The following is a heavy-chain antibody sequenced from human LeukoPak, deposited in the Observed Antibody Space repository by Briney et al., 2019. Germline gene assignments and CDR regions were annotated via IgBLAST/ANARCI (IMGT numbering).Heavy chain of an antibody. CDR3: ASLGYCSSTSCYQYDY. CDR2: ISWNSGSI. D-gene: IGHD2-2*01. J-gene: IGHJ4*02. Sequence: PGRSLRLSCAASGFTFDDYAMHWVRQAPGKGLEWVSGISWNSGSIGYADSVKGRFTISRDNAKNSLYLQMNSLRSEDTAVYYCASLGYCSSTSCYQYDYWGQGTLVTVSS. CDR1: GFTFDDYA. V-gene: IGHV3-9*01.